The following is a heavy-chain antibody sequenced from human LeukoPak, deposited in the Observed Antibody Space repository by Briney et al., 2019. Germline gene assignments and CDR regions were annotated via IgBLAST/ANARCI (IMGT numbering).Heavy chain of an antibody. CDR3: ARNLAPHGVNFFDQ. D-gene: IGHD4-17*01. J-gene: IGHJ4*02. Sequence: PGGSLRLSCAASGFTFRAYWMTWVRQAPGKGLEWVANIKDDGRDKYYVDSLKGRFTISRDNAKNSLSLQMSSLRAEDTALYYCARNLAPHGVNFFDQWGQGTLVTVSS. CDR1: GFTFRAYW. V-gene: IGHV3-7*03. CDR2: IKDDGRDK.